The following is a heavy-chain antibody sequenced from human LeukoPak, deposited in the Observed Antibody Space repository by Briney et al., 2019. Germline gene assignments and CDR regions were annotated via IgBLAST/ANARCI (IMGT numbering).Heavy chain of an antibody. J-gene: IGHJ5*02. CDR2: ISGSGGST. D-gene: IGHD3-3*01. CDR3: ARSPYYDFWSGYSNWFDP. CDR1: GFTFSSYA. Sequence: GGSLRLSCAASGFTFSSYAMSWVRQAPGKGLEWVSAISGSGGSTYYADSVKGRFTISRDNSKNTLYLQVNSLRAEDTAVYYCARSPYYDFWSGYSNWFDPWGQGTLVTVSS. V-gene: IGHV3-23*01.